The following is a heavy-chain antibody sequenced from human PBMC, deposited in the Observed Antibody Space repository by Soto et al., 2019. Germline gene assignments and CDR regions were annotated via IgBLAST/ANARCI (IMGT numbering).Heavy chain of an antibody. Sequence: SETLSLSCTFSVGSMISSSYYWCCILQPPGKGLDWIVSIYYSGITYYNPSLNSRVTISVDTSKNQFPLRLSSVTAADSAVYYCARTDNVGYYPHFGQGNLVTVSS. J-gene: IGHJ1*01. V-gene: IGHV4-39*06. CDR3: ARTDNVGYYPH. D-gene: IGHD3-22*01. CDR2: IYYSGIT. CDR1: VGSMISSSYY.